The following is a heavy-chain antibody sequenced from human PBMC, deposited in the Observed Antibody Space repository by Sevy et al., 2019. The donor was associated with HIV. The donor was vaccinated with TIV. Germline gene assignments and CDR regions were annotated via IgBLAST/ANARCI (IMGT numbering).Heavy chain of an antibody. CDR2: IYYSGST. V-gene: IGHV4-59*13. D-gene: IGHD3-10*01. CDR3: AGAYYGSGSPWY. J-gene: IGHJ4*02. CDR1: GGSISSYY. Sequence: SETLSLTCTVSGGSISSYYWSWIRQPPGKGLEWIGYIYYSGSTNYNPSLKSRVTISVDTFKNQFSLKLSSVTAADTAVYYCAGAYYGSGSPWYWGQGTLVTVSS.